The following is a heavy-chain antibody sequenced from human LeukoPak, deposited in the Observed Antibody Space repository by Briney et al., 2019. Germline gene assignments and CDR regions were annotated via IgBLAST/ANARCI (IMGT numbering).Heavy chain of an antibody. CDR2: INHSGST. J-gene: IGHJ4*02. CDR1: GGSFSVYY. V-gene: IGHV4-34*01. D-gene: IGHD6-6*01. Sequence: PSETLSLTCAVYGGSFSVYYWSWIRQPPGKGLEWIGEINHSGSTNYNPSLKSRVTISVDTSKNQFSLKLSSVTAADTAVYYCARVGGNEAARPMGYYFDYWGQGTLVTVSS. CDR3: ARVGGNEAARPMGYYFDY.